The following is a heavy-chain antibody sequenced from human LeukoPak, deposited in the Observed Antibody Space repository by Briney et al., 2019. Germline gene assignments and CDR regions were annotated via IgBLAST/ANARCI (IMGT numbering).Heavy chain of an antibody. CDR3: ARDIREVVPAAMVLFWFDP. CDR2: INPSGGST. CDR1: GYTFTSYY. V-gene: IGHV1-46*01. D-gene: IGHD2-2*01. Sequence: ASVKVSCKASGYTFTSYYMHWVRQAPGQGLEWMGIINPSGGSTSYAQKFQGRVTMTRDTSTSTVYMELSSLRSEDTAVYYCARDIREVVPAAMVLFWFDPWGQGTLVTVSS. J-gene: IGHJ5*02.